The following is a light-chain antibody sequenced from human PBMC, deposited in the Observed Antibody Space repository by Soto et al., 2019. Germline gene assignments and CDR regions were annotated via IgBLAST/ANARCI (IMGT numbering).Light chain of an antibody. CDR1: SSEVGGYNY. J-gene: IGLJ2*01. Sequence: QSVLTQPASVSGSPGQSITISCTGTSSEVGGYNYVSWYQQHPGKVPRLMIYDVSNRPSGVSNRFSGSKPGNTASLTIFGLQAEDEADYYCSSYTSSNTPIFGGGTKVTVL. V-gene: IGLV2-14*03. CDR3: SSYTSSNTPI. CDR2: DVS.